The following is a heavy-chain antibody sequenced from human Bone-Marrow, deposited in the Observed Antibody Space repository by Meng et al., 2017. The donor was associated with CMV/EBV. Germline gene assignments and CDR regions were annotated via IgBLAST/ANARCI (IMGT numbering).Heavy chain of an antibody. Sequence: GGSLRLSCAASGFTFSSYAMHWVRQAPGKGLEYVSAISSNGGSTYYADSVKGRFTISRDNSKNTLYLQMNSLRAEDTAVYYCASSDRGSGVRYGMDVWGQGTTVTVSS. CDR2: ISSNGGST. V-gene: IGHV3-64*02. D-gene: IGHD2-15*01. CDR3: ASSDRGSGVRYGMDV. J-gene: IGHJ6*02. CDR1: GFTFSSYA.